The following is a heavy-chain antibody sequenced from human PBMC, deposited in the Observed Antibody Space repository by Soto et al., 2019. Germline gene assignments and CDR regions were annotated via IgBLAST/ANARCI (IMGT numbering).Heavy chain of an antibody. CDR1: GFTFSSYS. Sequence: PGGSLRLSCAASGFTFSSYSMNWIRQAPGKGLEWVSSISSSSSYIYYADSVKGRLTISRDNAKNSLYLQMNSLRAEDTAVYYCARVRSLAPYYYYMDVWGKGTTVTVSS. CDR2: ISSSSSYI. J-gene: IGHJ6*03. D-gene: IGHD6-6*01. CDR3: ARVRSLAPYYYYMDV. V-gene: IGHV3-21*01.